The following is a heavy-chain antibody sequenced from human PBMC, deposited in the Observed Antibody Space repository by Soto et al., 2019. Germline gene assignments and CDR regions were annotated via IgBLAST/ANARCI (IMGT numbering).Heavy chain of an antibody. D-gene: IGHD6-13*01. CDR1: GFTFSSYA. V-gene: IGHV3-23*01. Sequence: GGSLRLSCAASGFTFSSYAMSWVRQAPGKGLEWVSAISGSGGGTYYADSVKGRFTISRDTSKNTLYLQMNSLRAEDTAVYYCAKDSSLSSSWYNWFDPWGQGTLVTVSS. CDR2: ISGSGGGT. CDR3: AKDSSLSSSWYNWFDP. J-gene: IGHJ5*02.